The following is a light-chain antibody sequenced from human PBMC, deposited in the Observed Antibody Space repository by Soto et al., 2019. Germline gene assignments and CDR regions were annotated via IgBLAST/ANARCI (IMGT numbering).Light chain of an antibody. CDR3: QQYDSSPWT. J-gene: IGKJ1*01. CDR1: QSVSSSF. Sequence: EIVMTQSPATLSVSPGERATLSCRASQSVSSSFLAWYQQKPGQAPRLLIYGASSRATGIPDRFSGSGSGTDFTLTISRLEPEDFAVYYCQQYDSSPWTFVQGTKVEIK. V-gene: IGKV3-20*01. CDR2: GAS.